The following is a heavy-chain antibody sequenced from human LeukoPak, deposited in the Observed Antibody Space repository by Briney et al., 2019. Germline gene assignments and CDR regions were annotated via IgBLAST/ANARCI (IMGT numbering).Heavy chain of an antibody. CDR3: ARGYYYGSGSYYCSYYYGMDV. Sequence: PSETLSLTCTVSGGSLSSGSYYWSWIRQPPGKGLEWIGSIYYSGRTNNNPSLKSRVTISVDTSKNQFSLKLSSVTAADTAVYYCARGYYYGSGSYYCSYYYGMDVWGKGTTVTVSS. V-gene: IGHV4-61*01. CDR1: GGSLSSGSYY. D-gene: IGHD3-10*01. CDR2: IYYSGRT. J-gene: IGHJ6*04.